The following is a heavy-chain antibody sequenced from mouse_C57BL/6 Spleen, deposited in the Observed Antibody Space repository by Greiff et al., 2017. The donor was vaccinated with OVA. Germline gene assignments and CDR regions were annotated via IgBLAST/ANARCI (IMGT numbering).Heavy chain of an antibody. Sequence: VQVVESGPELVKPGASVKISCKASGYAFSSSWMNWVKQRPGKGLEWIGRIYPGDGDTNYNGKFKGKATLTADKSSSTAYMQLSSLTSEDSAVYFCARGNFYGSSSFAYWGQGTLVTVSA. J-gene: IGHJ3*01. CDR1: GYAFSSSW. CDR3: ARGNFYGSSSFAY. D-gene: IGHD1-1*01. V-gene: IGHV1-82*01. CDR2: IYPGDGDT.